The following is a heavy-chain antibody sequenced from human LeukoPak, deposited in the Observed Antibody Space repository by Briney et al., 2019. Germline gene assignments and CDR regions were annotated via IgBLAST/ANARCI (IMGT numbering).Heavy chain of an antibody. CDR3: AKLSTMIVVAVNWFDP. Sequence: PGGSLRLSCAASGFTFSSYGMHWVRQAPGKGLEWVSAISGSGGSTYYADSVKGRFTISRDNSKNTLYLQMNSLRAEDTAVYYCAKLSTMIVVAVNWFDPWGQGTLVTVSS. CDR2: ISGSGGST. D-gene: IGHD3-22*01. V-gene: IGHV3-23*01. CDR1: GFTFSSYG. J-gene: IGHJ5*02.